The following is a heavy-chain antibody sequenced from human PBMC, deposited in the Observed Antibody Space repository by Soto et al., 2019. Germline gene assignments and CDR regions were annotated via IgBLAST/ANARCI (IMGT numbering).Heavy chain of an antibody. CDR1: GFPFSSYG. CDR2: ISYDGSNK. D-gene: IGHD2-2*01. Sequence: GGSLRLSCAASGFPFSSYGRHWVRQDPGKGLEWVAVISYDGSNKYYADSVKGRFTISRDNSKNTLYLQMNSLRAEDTAVYYYARGLPSVVVPAARNYYDGRCVWGQGATVSGAS. V-gene: IGHV3-30*03. J-gene: IGHJ6*02. CDR3: ARGLPSVVVPAARNYYDGRCV.